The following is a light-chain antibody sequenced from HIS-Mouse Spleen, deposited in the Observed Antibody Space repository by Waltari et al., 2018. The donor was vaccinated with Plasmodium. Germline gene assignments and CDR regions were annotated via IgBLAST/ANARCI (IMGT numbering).Light chain of an antibody. CDR1: QRVSSN. CDR3: QQYNNWPRGT. V-gene: IGKV3-15*01. CDR2: GAS. J-gene: IGKJ1*01. Sequence: EIVMTQSPATLSVSPGERATLSCRASQRVSSNLAWYQQKPGQAPRLLIYGASTRATGIPARCSGSGSGTEFTLIISSMQSEDFAVYYCQQYNNWPRGTFGQGTKVEIK.